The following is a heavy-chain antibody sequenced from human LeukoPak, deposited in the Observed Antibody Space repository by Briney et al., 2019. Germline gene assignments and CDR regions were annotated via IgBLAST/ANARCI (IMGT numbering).Heavy chain of an antibody. D-gene: IGHD1-26*01. CDR1: GFTFSSYA. V-gene: IGHV3-21*01. CDR2: ISSSSSYI. J-gene: IGHJ4*02. Sequence: GGSLRLSCAASGFTFSSYAMHWVRQAPGKGLEWVSSISSSSSYISYTDSVKGRFTISGDNAKNSLYLQMNSLRAEDTAVYYCARGPVGATTRNYFDYWGQGTLVTVSS. CDR3: ARGPVGATTRNYFDY.